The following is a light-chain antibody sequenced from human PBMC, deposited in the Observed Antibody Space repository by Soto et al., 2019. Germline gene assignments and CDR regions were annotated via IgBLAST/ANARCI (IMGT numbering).Light chain of an antibody. Sequence: ETVLTQSPATLSLSPGERATLSCRANQSIRSNLAWYQQKPGQAPRLLIYDASNRATGIPGRFSGSGSGTDFTLTISNLEPEDFAVYYCQQRDNWPWTFGQGAKVEIK. V-gene: IGKV3-11*01. J-gene: IGKJ1*01. CDR2: DAS. CDR3: QQRDNWPWT. CDR1: QSIRSN.